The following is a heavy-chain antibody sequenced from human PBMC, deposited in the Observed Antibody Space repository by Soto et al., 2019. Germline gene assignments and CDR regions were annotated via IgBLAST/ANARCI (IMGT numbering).Heavy chain of an antibody. CDR1: GFTFSTYA. D-gene: IGHD1-26*01. V-gene: IGHV3-23*01. CDR3: AKGGPTFLNWFGP. J-gene: IGHJ5*02. Sequence: EELLLQSGGGFVQPGGSLRLSCAASGFTFSTYAMNWVRHAPGKGLEWISVISNSGHSTYYADSVKGRFTIARDNSKNTLYLQMQSLRGEDTADYYCAKGGPTFLNWFGPWGQGAVVTVSA. CDR2: ISNSGHST.